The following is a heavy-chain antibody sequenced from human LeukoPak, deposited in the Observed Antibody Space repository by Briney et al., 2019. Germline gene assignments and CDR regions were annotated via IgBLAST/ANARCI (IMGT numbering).Heavy chain of an antibody. CDR3: AKDRDDYVWGSYLGAFDI. J-gene: IGHJ3*02. V-gene: IGHV3-23*01. CDR1: GFTFSGSG. D-gene: IGHD3-16*01. Sequence: PGESLRLSCAASGFTFSGSGMHWVRQAPGKGLEWVSLISGSGGSTYYADSVKGRFTISRDNSKNTLYLQMNSLRAEDTAVFYCAKDRDDYVWGSYLGAFDIWGQGTMVTVSS. CDR2: ISGSGGST.